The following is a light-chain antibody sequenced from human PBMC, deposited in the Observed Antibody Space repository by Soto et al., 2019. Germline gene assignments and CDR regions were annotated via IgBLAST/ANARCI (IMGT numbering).Light chain of an antibody. Sequence: IHMTHSPSSLSASVGDRVTITFRASQSISSYLNLYQQKPGKAPKLLIYAASSLQSGVPSRFSGSGSGTDFTLTISSLQPEDFATYYCQQYNSYSTFGQGTKVDIK. CDR2: AAS. CDR3: QQYNSYST. J-gene: IGKJ1*01. V-gene: IGKV1-39*01. CDR1: QSISSY.